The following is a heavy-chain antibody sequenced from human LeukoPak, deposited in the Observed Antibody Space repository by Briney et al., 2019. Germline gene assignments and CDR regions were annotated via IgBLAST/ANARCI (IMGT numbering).Heavy chain of an antibody. D-gene: IGHD3-9*01. J-gene: IGHJ3*02. CDR1: GASIGSFY. CDR2: LYNGGDT. V-gene: IGHV4-4*07. Sequence: PSETLSLTCTVSGASIGSFYWSWIRQPAGKGLEWIGRLYNGGDTNYSPSLRSRVTIPVDTSKNQFSLKLSSVTAADTAVYYCAGRLRYFDWFAFDIWGQGTMVTVSS. CDR3: AGRLRYFDWFAFDI.